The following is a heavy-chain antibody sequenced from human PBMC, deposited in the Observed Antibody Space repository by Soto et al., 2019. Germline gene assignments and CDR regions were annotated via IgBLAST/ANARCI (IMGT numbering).Heavy chain of an antibody. V-gene: IGHV3-7*04. CDR2: IKKDGSEK. D-gene: IGHD1-1*01. J-gene: IGHJ6*02. Sequence: PGGSLSLPWAVSGFTFSSYCMSWVRQEPGKGLEWVANIKKDGSEKYYVDSVKGRFTTSRDNAKNSLYLQMNSLRAEDTAVYYCARKGVGEXXWNDWGYYXXXXXGQGTTVTVS. CDR3: ARKGVGEXXWNDWGYYXXXX. CDR1: GFTFSSYC.